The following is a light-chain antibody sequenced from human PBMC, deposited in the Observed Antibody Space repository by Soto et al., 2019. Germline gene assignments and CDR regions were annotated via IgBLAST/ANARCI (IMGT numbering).Light chain of an antibody. CDR1: SSDVGGYNY. CDR3: SSYTSRSSVA. CDR2: EVT. Sequence: QSALTQPASVSGSPRQSITISCTGTSSDVGGYNYVSWYQRHPGKAPKLIIYEVTNRPSGVSNRFSGSKSVNTASLTISGLQADDEADYYCSSYTSRSSVAFGGGTKLTVL. V-gene: IGLV2-14*01. J-gene: IGLJ2*01.